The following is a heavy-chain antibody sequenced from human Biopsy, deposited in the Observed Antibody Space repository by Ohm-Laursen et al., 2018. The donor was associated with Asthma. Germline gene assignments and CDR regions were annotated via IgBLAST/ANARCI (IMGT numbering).Heavy chain of an antibody. J-gene: IGHJ2*01. CDR2: ISYSGST. D-gene: IGHD2-15*01. CDR3: ARVPTTLRYFDL. CDR1: GGSVSSGSYY. Sequence: GTLSLTCPVSGGSVSSGSYYWSWIRQPPGKGLAWVSYISYSGSTDYNPSLKSRLTISMDTSKNQFSLKLSSVTAADTAVYYCARVPTTLRYFDLWGRGILVTVSS. V-gene: IGHV4-61*01.